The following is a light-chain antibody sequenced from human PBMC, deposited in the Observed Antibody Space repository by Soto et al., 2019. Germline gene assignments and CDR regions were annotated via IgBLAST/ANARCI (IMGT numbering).Light chain of an antibody. CDR1: QSISNS. CDR2: AAS. J-gene: IGKJ2*01. V-gene: IGKV1-39*01. CDR3: QQSYSSPQMYT. Sequence: DIQMTQSPSSLSASGVDRVTITCRASQSISNSLNWYQQKPGKAPDLLIYAASNLQSGVPSRFTGSGSGTDFTLTISSLQPEDFTTYYCQQSYSSPQMYTFGQGTKLEIK.